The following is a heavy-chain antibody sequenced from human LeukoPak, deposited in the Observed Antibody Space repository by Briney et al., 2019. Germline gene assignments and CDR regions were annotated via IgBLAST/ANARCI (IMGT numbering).Heavy chain of an antibody. CDR2: INSDGRTT. CDR1: GFTFISYW. V-gene: IGHV3-74*01. CDR3: ARGHHYYDSSAYYY. Sequence: GGSLRLSCAASGFTFISYWMHWVRQAPGKGLVWASRINSDGRTTSYAASVKGRFTISRDTAKNTLYLQMNSLRAEDTAVYYCARGHHYYDSSAYYYWGQGTLVTVS. D-gene: IGHD3-22*01. J-gene: IGHJ4*02.